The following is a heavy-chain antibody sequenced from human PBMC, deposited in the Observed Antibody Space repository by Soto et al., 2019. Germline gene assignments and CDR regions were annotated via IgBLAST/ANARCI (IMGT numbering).Heavy chain of an antibody. D-gene: IGHD6-6*01. CDR2: INHSGST. J-gene: IGHJ4*02. V-gene: IGHV4-34*01. Sequence: PSETLSLTCAVYGGSFSGYYWCWIRQPPGKGLEWIGEINHSGSTNYNPSLKSRVTISVDTSKNQFSLKLSSVTAADTAVYYCARERPLNSYVAARPGAGEIDYWGQGTLVTVS. CDR1: GGSFSGYY. CDR3: ARERPLNSYVAARPGAGEIDY.